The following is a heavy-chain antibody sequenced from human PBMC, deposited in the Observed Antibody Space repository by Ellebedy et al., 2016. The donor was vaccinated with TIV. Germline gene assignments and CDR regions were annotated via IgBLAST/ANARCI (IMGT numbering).Heavy chain of an antibody. CDR3: ARGSGSYTNGMDV. Sequence: AASVKVSCKASGYTFTSYGFSWVRQAPGQGLEWMGWISGYSGNRNYAQKLQGRVTMTTDTSTNTAYMELRSLSSDDTAVYFCARGSGSYTNGMDVWGQGTMVTVS. V-gene: IGHV1-18*01. J-gene: IGHJ6*02. CDR2: ISGYSGNR. D-gene: IGHD1-26*01. CDR1: GYTFTSYG.